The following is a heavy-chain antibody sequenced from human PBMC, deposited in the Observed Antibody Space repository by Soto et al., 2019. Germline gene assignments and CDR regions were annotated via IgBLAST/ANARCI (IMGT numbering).Heavy chain of an antibody. J-gene: IGHJ3*02. D-gene: IGHD4-17*01. Sequence: QVQLQESGPGLVKPSQTLSLTCTVSGGSVGTGRYYWTWIRQYPGKGLEWIGYISFSGTTYYNPSLKSRVSMSVDTSKNQFSLKLSSVTAADTAVFYCARDPVPGGDVDIWGRGTMVTVSS. CDR3: ARDPVPGGDVDI. CDR2: ISFSGTT. CDR1: GGSVGTGRYY. V-gene: IGHV4-31*03.